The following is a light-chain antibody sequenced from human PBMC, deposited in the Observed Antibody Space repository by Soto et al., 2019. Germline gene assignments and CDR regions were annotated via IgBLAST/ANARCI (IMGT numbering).Light chain of an antibody. CDR2: EVS. J-gene: IGLJ2*01. CDR3: SSYTSSSTLVV. Sequence: QSALTQPASVSGSPGQSITISCTGTSSDVGGYNYVSWYQQHPGKAPKLMIYEVSNRPSGVSNRFSGSKSGNTASLTISGLQAEEEADYYCSSYTSSSTLVVFCGGTTVTVL. CDR1: SSDVGGYNY. V-gene: IGLV2-14*01.